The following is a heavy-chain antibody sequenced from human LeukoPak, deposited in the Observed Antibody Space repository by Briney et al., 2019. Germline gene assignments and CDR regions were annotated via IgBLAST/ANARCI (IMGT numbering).Heavy chain of an antibody. CDR1: GFTFSSYA. D-gene: IGHD6-19*01. CDR3: ANKAYRSASPVFYP. Sequence: GGSLRLSCAAAGFTFSSYAMSWVRQAPGKGLEWVSTISGSGGSTYYADSVKGRFTISRDNSKNTLYLQMNSLRAEDTAVYYLANKAYRSASPVFYPWGQGTLVTVSS. V-gene: IGHV3-23*01. J-gene: IGHJ5*02. CDR2: ISGSGGST.